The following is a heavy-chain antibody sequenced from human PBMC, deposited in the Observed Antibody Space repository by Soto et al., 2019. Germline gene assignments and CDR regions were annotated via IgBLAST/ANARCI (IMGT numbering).Heavy chain of an antibody. CDR1: GGSISSGDYY. CDR2: IYYSGST. D-gene: IGHD6-6*01. Sequence: SETLSLTCSVSGGSISSGDYYWSWIRQPPGKGLEWIGYIYYSGSTYYNPSLKSRVTISVDTSKNQFSLKLSSVTAADTAVYYCARDQIGSSPLYYYYGMDVWGQGTTVTVSS. V-gene: IGHV4-30-4*01. J-gene: IGHJ6*02. CDR3: ARDQIGSSPLYYYYGMDV.